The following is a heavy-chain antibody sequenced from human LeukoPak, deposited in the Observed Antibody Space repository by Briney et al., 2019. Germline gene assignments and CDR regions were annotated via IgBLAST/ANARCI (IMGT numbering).Heavy chain of an antibody. Sequence: SETLSLTCTVSGGSISSGSYYWSWIRQPAGKGLEWIGRIYTSGSTNYNPSLKSRVTISVDTSKNQFSLKLSSVTAADTAVYYCARVVAGYCSSTSCYKDYYYYMDVWGKGTTVTVSS. CDR1: GGSISSGSYY. D-gene: IGHD2-2*02. J-gene: IGHJ6*03. CDR2: IYTSGST. V-gene: IGHV4-61*02. CDR3: ARVVAGYCSSTSCYKDYYYYMDV.